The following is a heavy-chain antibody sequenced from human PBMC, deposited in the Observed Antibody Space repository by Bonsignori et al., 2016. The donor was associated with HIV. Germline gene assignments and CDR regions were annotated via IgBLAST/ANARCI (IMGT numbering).Heavy chain of an antibody. V-gene: IGHV4-59*01. J-gene: IGHJ3*02. CDR1: GGSISSYY. CDR3: ARSDSGDRETFDI. Sequence: SETLSLTCTVSGGSISSYYWSWIRRPPGKGLEWIGYIYYSGSTNYNPSLKSRVTISVDTSKNQFSLKLSSVTAADTAVYYCARSDSGDRETFDIWGQGTMVTVSS. D-gene: IGHD7-27*01. CDR2: IYYSGST.